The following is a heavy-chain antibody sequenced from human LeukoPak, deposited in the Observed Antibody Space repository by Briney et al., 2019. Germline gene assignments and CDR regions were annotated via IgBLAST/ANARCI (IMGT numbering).Heavy chain of an antibody. CDR2: VGTAGDT. V-gene: IGHV3-13*01. CDR3: ARRDDSGGHYDAIDI. CDR1: GFTFSRYV. D-gene: IGHD3-22*01. J-gene: IGHJ3*02. Sequence: GGSLRLSCAAAGFTFSRYVMHWVRQPTGKGLEWVSSVGTAGDTYYPASVKGRFTISRENAKNSFYLQMNSLTAGDTAVYYCARRDDSGGHYDAIDIWGQGTMVTVSS.